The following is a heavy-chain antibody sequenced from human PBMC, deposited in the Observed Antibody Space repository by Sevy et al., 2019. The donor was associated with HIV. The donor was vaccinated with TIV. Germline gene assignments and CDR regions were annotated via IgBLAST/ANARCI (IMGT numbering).Heavy chain of an antibody. CDR1: GYTFTSYG. D-gene: IGHD6-6*01. Sequence: ASVKVSCKASGYTFTSYGISWVRQAPGQGLEWMGWISAYNGNKNYAQKLQGRVTMTTETSTRTAYMELRGLRSDDTAVYYCARVRAGGAALFDYWGQGTLVTVSS. V-gene: IGHV1-18*01. CDR2: ISAYNGNK. CDR3: ARVRAGGAALFDY. J-gene: IGHJ4*02.